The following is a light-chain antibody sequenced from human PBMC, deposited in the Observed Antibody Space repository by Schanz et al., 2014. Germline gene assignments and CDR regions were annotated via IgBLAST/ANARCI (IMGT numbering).Light chain of an antibody. Sequence: QSVLTQPASVSGSPGQSITISCTGTSSDVGGYNYVSWYQQHPGKAPKLMIYAVNKRPSGVPDRFSGSKSGNTASLTVSGLQAEDEADYHCSSYADNNKELFGGGTKLTVL. CDR2: AVN. CDR1: SSDVGGYNY. CDR3: SSYADNNKEL. V-gene: IGLV2-8*01. J-gene: IGLJ3*02.